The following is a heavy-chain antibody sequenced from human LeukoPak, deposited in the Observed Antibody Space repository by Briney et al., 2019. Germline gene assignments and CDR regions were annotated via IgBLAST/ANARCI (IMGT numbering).Heavy chain of an antibody. D-gene: IGHD7-27*01. J-gene: IGHJ3*02. CDR1: GFTVSTVY. Sequence: GGSLRLSCAASGFTVSTVYMTWVRQAPGKGLEWVSVIYGGHTAYYADSVKDRFTISRDNPKNTLNLQMNSLRAEDTAVYYCAREIGQLGGAFDIWGQGTVVTVSS. CDR3: AREIGQLGGAFDI. V-gene: IGHV3-53*01. CDR2: IYGGHTA.